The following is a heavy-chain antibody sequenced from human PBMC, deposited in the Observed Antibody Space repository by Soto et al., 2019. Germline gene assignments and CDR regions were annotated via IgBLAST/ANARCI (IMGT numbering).Heavy chain of an antibody. Sequence: GWSLRLSCADSGFTFDDYAMHWVRQAPVKGLEWVSLISWDGGSTYYADSVKGRFTISRDNSKNSLYLQMNSLRAEDTALYYCAKDRIRDFWSGYFDYWGQGTLVTVSS. D-gene: IGHD3-3*01. J-gene: IGHJ4*02. CDR1: GFTFDDYA. CDR2: ISWDGGST. CDR3: AKDRIRDFWSGYFDY. V-gene: IGHV3-43D*04.